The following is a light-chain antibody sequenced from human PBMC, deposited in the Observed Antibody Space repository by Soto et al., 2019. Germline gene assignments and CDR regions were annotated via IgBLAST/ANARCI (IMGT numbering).Light chain of an antibody. CDR1: QTTNTW. V-gene: IGKV1-5*01. J-gene: IGKJ2*01. Sequence: DIQMTQFPSTLSASVGDRVTITCRASQTTNTWLAWYQQKPGTAPKLLIYDASSLEAGVPSRFSASGSGTEFTLTISSLQPDDLATYYCQQYISYPYTFGQGTKVEIK. CDR2: DAS. CDR3: QQYISYPYT.